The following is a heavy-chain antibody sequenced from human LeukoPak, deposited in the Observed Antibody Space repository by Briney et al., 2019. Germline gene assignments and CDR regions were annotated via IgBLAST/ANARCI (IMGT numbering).Heavy chain of an antibody. CDR1: GXSFTSYW. D-gene: IGHD3-22*01. J-gene: IGHJ2*01. V-gene: IGHV5-51*01. CDR3: ASRGGYYDSSGYPPWYFDL. Sequence: GESLKISCKGSGXSFTSYWIGWVRQMPGKGLEWMGIIYPGDSDTRYSPSFQGQVTISADKSISTAYLQWSSLKASDTAMYYCASRGGYYDSSGYPPWYFDLWGRGTLVTVSS. CDR2: IYPGDSDT.